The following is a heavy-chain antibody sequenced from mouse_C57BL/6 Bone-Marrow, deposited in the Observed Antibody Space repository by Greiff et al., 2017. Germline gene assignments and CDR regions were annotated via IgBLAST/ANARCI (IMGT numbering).Heavy chain of an antibody. Sequence: VQLQQSGAELAKPGASVKLSCKASGYTFTSYWMHWVKQRPGQGLEWIGYINPSSGYTKYNQKFKDKATLTADKSSSTAYMQLSSLTYEDSAFYDCARGSSNYSWFAYWGQGTLLTVSA. V-gene: IGHV1-7*01. D-gene: IGHD2-5*01. CDR1: GYTFTSYW. CDR2: INPSSGYT. J-gene: IGHJ3*01. CDR3: ARGSSNYSWFAY.